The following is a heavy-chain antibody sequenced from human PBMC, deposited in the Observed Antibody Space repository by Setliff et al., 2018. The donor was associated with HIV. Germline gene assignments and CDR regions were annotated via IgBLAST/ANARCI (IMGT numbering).Heavy chain of an antibody. CDR2: ISNDGITT. CDR3: AKDWAAAPGRLSHPYWFDY. CDR1: GFTFSSSW. V-gene: IGHV3-74*01. D-gene: IGHD6-13*01. J-gene: IGHJ5*01. Sequence: GGSLRLSCATSGFTFSSSWMHWVRQAPGKGLVWVSRISNDGITTNYADSVKGRFTFSRDNSKNTLYLQMNSLRAEDTAVYYCAKDWAAAPGRLSHPYWFDYWGQGTLVTVSS.